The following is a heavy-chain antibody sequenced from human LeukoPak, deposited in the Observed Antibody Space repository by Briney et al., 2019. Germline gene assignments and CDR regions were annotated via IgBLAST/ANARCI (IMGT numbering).Heavy chain of an antibody. D-gene: IGHD3-10*01. CDR1: GFTFSNYV. CDR2: ISGSGGRT. J-gene: IGHJ6*02. Sequence: GGSLRLSCAASGFTFSNYVMGWVRQAPGKGLEWVSTISGSGGRTYYADSVKGRFTVSRDNSKNTLYMQMNSLRAEDTAVYYCAKGLWDYYGSGIMYYTMDVWGQGATVTVSS. CDR3: AKGLWDYYGSGIMYYTMDV. V-gene: IGHV3-23*01.